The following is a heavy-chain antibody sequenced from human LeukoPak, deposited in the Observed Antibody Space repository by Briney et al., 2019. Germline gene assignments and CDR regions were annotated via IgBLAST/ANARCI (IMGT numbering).Heavy chain of an antibody. V-gene: IGHV1-18*01. CDR1: GYTLTSYG. Sequence: ASVKVSCKASGYTLTSYGISWVRQAPGQGLEWMGWISAYNGNTNYAQKLQGRVTMTTDTSTSTAYMELRSLRSDDTAVYYCARLSMSYCTNGVCSLLDYWGQGTLVTVSS. D-gene: IGHD2-8*01. CDR3: ARLSMSYCTNGVCSLLDY. J-gene: IGHJ4*02. CDR2: ISAYNGNT.